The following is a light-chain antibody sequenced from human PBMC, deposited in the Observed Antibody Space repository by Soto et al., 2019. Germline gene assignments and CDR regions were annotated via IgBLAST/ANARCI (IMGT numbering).Light chain of an antibody. Sequence: DIQMTQSPSTLSASVGDRVTITCRASQSISSWLAWYQQKPGKAPKLLIYKASSLESGVPSRFSGSGSGTEFTLTISSLQPDDFTTYYCQQYNSYSLTFGGGTKVEIK. CDR1: QSISSW. V-gene: IGKV1-5*03. CDR2: KAS. CDR3: QQYNSYSLT. J-gene: IGKJ4*01.